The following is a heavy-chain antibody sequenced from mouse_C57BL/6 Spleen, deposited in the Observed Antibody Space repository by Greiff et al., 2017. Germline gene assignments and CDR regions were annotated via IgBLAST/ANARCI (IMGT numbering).Heavy chain of an antibody. CDR3: ARDYYGSSYVYFDV. D-gene: IGHD1-1*01. CDR1: GFTFSDFY. J-gene: IGHJ1*01. Sequence: EVQLVESGGGLVQPGGSLRLSCATSGFTFSDFYMEWVRQPPGKRLEWIAASRNKANDYTTEYSASVKGRFIVSRDTSQSILYLQMNALRAEDTAIYYCARDYYGSSYVYFDVWGAGTTVTVSS. V-gene: IGHV7-1*02. CDR2: SRNKANDYTT.